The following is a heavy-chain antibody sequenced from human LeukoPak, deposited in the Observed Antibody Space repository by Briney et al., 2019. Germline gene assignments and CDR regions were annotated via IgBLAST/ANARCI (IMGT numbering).Heavy chain of an antibody. CDR2: IYYSGST. J-gene: IGHJ4*02. V-gene: IGHV4-39*07. CDR1: GGSISSSSYY. D-gene: IGHD3-10*01. Sequence: HPSESLSLTCTVSGGSISSSSYYWGWIRQPPGKGLEWIGSIYYSGSTYYNPSLKSRVTISVDTSKNQFSLKLSSVTAADTAVYYCARGVGVLWFGELRATHNDYWGQGTLVTVSS. CDR3: ARGVGVLWFGELRATHNDY.